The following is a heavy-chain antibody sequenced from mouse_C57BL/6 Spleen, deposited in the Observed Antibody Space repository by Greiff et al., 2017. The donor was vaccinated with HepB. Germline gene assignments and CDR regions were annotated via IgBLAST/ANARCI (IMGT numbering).Heavy chain of an antibody. Sequence: QVQLKQSGAELARPGASVKMSCKASGYTFTSYTMHWVKQRPGPGLEWIGYINPSSGYTKYNQKFKDKATLTADKSASKAYMQLRSLTSEDSAVYYCARWHYGYYDYYAMDYWGQGTSVTVSS. CDR3: ARWHYGYYDYYAMDY. CDR2: INPSSGYT. D-gene: IGHD2-1*01. V-gene: IGHV1-4*01. J-gene: IGHJ4*01. CDR1: GYTFTSYT.